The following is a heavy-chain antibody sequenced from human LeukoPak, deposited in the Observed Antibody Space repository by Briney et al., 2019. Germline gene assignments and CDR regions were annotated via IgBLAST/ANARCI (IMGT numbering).Heavy chain of an antibody. D-gene: IGHD6-19*01. CDR1: GFTFSSYV. Sequence: GRSLRLSCAASGFTFSSYVMHWVRQAPGKGLEWVAIISYDGSNEYYADSVKGRFTISRDTAKNSLYLQMNSLRAEDTALYYCARLCGPGSGWTTLDYWGQGTLVTVSS. CDR3: ARLCGPGSGWTTLDY. V-gene: IGHV3-30*04. CDR2: ISYDGSNE. J-gene: IGHJ4*02.